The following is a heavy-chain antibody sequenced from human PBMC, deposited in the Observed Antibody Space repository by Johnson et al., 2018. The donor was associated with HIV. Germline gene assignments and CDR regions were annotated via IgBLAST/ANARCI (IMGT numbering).Heavy chain of an antibody. Sequence: VQLVESGGGVVQPGRSLRLSCAASGFTFSSYGMHWVRQAPGKGLEWVSSISGGSTYYADSRKGRFTISRDNSKNTLHLQMNSLRAEDTAVYYCASWNYFDAFDIWGQGTMVTVSS. V-gene: IGHV3-38-3*01. CDR3: ASWNYFDAFDI. J-gene: IGHJ3*02. D-gene: IGHD1-7*01. CDR2: ISGGST. CDR1: GFTFSSYG.